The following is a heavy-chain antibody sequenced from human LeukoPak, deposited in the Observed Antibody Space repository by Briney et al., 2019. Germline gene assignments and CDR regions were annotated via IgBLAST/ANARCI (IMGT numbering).Heavy chain of an antibody. J-gene: IGHJ5*02. D-gene: IGHD2-21*01. CDR2: IYYSGST. CDR3: AKDGGVVPSLFYT. V-gene: IGHV4-59*01. Sequence: SETLSLTCAVYGGSFSSYYWSWIRQPPGKGLEWIGDIYYSGSTDYNPSLKSRVTISVDTSKNQFSLKLSSVTAAYTAVYYCAKDGGVVPSLFYTWGQGKLVTVSS. CDR1: GGSFSSYY.